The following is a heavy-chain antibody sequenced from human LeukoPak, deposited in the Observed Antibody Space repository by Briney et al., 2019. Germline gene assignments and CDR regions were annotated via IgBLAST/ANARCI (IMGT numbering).Heavy chain of an antibody. V-gene: IGHV1-18*01. CDR2: ISAYNGNT. Sequence: ASVKVSCKASGYTFTSYGISWVRQAPGQGVEWMGWISAYNGNTNYAQKLQGRVTMTTDTSTSTAYMELSSLRSGDTAVYYCARVVRNGGPYYFDYWGQGTLVTVSS. D-gene: IGHD1-1*01. CDR1: GYTFTSYG. J-gene: IGHJ4*02. CDR3: ARVVRNGGPYYFDY.